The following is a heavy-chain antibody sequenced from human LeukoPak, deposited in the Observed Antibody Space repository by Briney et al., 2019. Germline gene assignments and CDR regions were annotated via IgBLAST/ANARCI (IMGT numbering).Heavy chain of an antibody. CDR2: ISGTGANT. D-gene: IGHD6-19*01. J-gene: IGHJ4*02. V-gene: IGHV3-23*01. Sequence: GGSLRLFCAVSGFTFSSYAMTWVRQAPGKGLEWVSAISGTGANTYYADSVKGRFTTSRDNPRSTLYLQMNSLSNEDTAVYYCAYADNNGWYYFDYWGQGTLVTVSS. CDR1: GFTFSSYA. CDR3: AYADNNGWYYFDY.